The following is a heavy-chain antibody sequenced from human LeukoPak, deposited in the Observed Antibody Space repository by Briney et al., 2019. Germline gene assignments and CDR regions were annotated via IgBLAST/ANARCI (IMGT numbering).Heavy chain of an antibody. D-gene: IGHD5-18*01. J-gene: IGHJ4*02. V-gene: IGHV4-39*07. Sequence: PSETLSLTCTVSGDSISSTSYYWGWIRQPPGKGLECIGIIYYSGSTWYSPSLKSRVTISIDTSKNQFSLKLSAVTAADTALYFCARSDYRNGYTSYWGQGTLVTVSS. CDR2: IYYSGST. CDR3: ARSDYRNGYTSY. CDR1: GDSISSTSYY.